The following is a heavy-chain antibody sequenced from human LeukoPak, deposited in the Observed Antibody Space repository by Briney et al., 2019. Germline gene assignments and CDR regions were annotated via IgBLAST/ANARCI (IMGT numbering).Heavy chain of an antibody. CDR3: ARVSLGIWPYYYYYMDV. Sequence: TGGSLRLSCAASGFTFSSYWMSWVRQAPGKGLEWVANIKQDGSEKYYVDSVKGRFTISRDNAKNSLYLQMNSLRAEDTAVYYCARVSLGIWPYYYYYMDVWGKGTTVTVSS. D-gene: IGHD3-16*01. CDR1: GFTFSSYW. J-gene: IGHJ6*03. V-gene: IGHV3-7*01. CDR2: IKQDGSEK.